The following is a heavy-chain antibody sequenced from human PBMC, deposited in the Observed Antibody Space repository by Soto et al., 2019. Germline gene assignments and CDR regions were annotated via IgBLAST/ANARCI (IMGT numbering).Heavy chain of an antibody. D-gene: IGHD6-13*01. Sequence: SETLSLTCTVSGGSISSYYWSWIRQPPGKGLEWIGYIYYSGSTNYNPSLKSRVTISVDTSKNQFSLEFRSVTAADTAVYYCARGGDTGSWYYFQFWGQGSLVTVSS. V-gene: IGHV4-59*12. CDR1: GGSISSYY. CDR2: IYYSGST. CDR3: ARGGDTGSWYYFQF. J-gene: IGHJ4*02.